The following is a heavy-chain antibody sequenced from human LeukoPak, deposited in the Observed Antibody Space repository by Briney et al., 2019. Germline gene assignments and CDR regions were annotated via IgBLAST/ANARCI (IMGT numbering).Heavy chain of an antibody. CDR1: GFTFSNYW. V-gene: IGHV3-7*04. CDR2: IKEDGSDK. D-gene: IGHD1-7*01. Sequence: GGSLRLSCAASGFTFSNYWMSWVCQAPGKGLEWVANIKEDGSDKNYVDSVRGRFTISRDNAKNALYLQMNSLRAEDTAVYYCGREIPGGTTSLDCWGQGTVVTVSS. J-gene: IGHJ4*02. CDR3: GREIPGGTTSLDC.